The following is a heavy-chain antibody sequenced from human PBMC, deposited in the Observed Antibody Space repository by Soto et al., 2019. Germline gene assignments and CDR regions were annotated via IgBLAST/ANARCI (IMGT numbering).Heavy chain of an antibody. J-gene: IGHJ6*02. D-gene: IGHD2-8*01. CDR3: AGGVVLMGGGDYYYYGMDV. CDR2: MNPNSGNT. CDR1: GYTFTSYD. V-gene: IGHV1-8*01. Sequence: QVQLVQSGAEVKKPGASVKVSCKASGYTFTSYDINWVRQATGQGLEWMGWMNPNSGNTGYAQKFQGRVTMTRNTPKSKGYKGVGSLGFGGTGVFYWAGGVVLMGGGDYYYYGMDVWGQGTTVTVSS.